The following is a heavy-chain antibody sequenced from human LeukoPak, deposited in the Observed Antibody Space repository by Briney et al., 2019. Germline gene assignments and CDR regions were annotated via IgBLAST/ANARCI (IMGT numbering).Heavy chain of an antibody. CDR3: AKDPVRITMVRGVIGFDP. D-gene: IGHD3-10*01. Sequence: GGSLRLSCAVSGFTVSSNYMSWVRQAPGTGLEWVSVIYSGGSTYYADSVKGRFTISRDNSKNTLYLQMNSLRAEDTAVYYCAKDPVRITMVRGVIGFDPWGQGTLVTVSS. J-gene: IGHJ5*02. CDR2: IYSGGST. CDR1: GFTVSSNY. V-gene: IGHV3-53*01.